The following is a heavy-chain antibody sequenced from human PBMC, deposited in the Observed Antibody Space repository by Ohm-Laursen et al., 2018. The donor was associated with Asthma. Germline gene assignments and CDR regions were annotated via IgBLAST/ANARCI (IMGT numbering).Heavy chain of an antibody. J-gene: IGHJ4*02. CDR3: ASSGSPDPYYFDY. CDR2: ISWNSGSI. V-gene: IGHV3-9*01. Sequence: SLRLSCSASGFTFDDYAMHWVRQAPGKGLEWVSGISWNSGSIGYADSVKGRFTISRDNSKNTLYLQMNSLRAEDTAVYYCASSGSPDPYYFDYWGQGTLVTVSS. D-gene: IGHD1-26*01. CDR1: GFTFDDYA.